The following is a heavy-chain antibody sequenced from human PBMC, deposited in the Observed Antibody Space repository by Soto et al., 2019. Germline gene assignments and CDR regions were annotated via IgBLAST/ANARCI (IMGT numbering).Heavy chain of an antibody. CDR2: ISYSGTT. J-gene: IGHJ5*02. CDR1: GDSISSNNNY. Sequence: SETLSLTCTVSGDSISSNNNYWSWIRQPPGEGLEWIGFISYSGTTSYSPSLKSRVAISLDTSKNQFSLSLSSVTAADTAVYYRARGRGYSYGLDPWGQGTLVTVS. CDR3: ARGRGYSYGLDP. V-gene: IGHV4-30-4*01. D-gene: IGHD5-18*01.